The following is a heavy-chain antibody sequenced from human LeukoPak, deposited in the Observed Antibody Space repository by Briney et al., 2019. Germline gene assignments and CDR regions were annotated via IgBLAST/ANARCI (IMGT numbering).Heavy chain of an antibody. Sequence: SQTLSLTCTVSGGSISSGDYYWSWIRQPPGKGLEWIGYIYHSGNTYYNPSLKSRLTISVDTPRNQLSLKLRSVTAADTAVYYCARGGARITIVGVVINDFDYWGQGTLVTVSS. J-gene: IGHJ4*02. CDR3: ARGGARITIVGVVINDFDY. D-gene: IGHD3-3*01. V-gene: IGHV4-30-4*08. CDR2: IYHSGNT. CDR1: GGSISSGDYY.